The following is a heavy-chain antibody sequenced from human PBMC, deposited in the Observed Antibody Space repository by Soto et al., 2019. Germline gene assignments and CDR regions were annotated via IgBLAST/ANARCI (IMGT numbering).Heavy chain of an antibody. CDR2: IYWDDDK. Sequence: QITLKESGPTLVKPTQTLTLTCTFSGFSLTTSGVGVGWIRQPPGKALEWLALIYWDDDKRYIPSLKSRLTIXKXXPKNLVVLTMANMDPMDTATYSCARILLYQGWFDPWGQGSLVTVSS. D-gene: IGHD2-2*01. J-gene: IGHJ5*02. CDR1: GFSLTTSGVG. V-gene: IGHV2-5*02. CDR3: ARILLYQGWFDP.